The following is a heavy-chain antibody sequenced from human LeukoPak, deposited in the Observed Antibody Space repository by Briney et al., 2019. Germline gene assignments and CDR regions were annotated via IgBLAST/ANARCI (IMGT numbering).Heavy chain of an antibody. CDR3: ASSVVVPADWFDP. V-gene: IGHV3-74*01. CDR1: GFTFTTYW. J-gene: IGHJ5*02. Sequence: PGGSLRLSCAASGFTFTTYWMHWVRQAPGKGLVWVSHINSDGSITSYADSVKGRFTISRDNAKNTLYLQMNSLRAEDTAVYYCASSVVVPADWFDPWGQGTLVTVSS. CDR2: INSDGSIT. D-gene: IGHD2-2*01.